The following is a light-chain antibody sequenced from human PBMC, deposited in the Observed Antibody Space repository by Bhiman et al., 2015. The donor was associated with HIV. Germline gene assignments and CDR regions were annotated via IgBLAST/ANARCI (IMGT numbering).Light chain of an antibody. V-gene: IGLV1-44*01. J-gene: IGLJ1*01. Sequence: QSVLTQPPSASGTPGQRVTISCSGSSSNIGSNAVHWFRQLPGTTPKFVIHENDQRPSGVPDRFSGSSSGNTASLTITGAQAEDEADYYCNSRDSSGNHYVFGTGTKVTVL. CDR2: END. CDR1: SSNIGSNA. CDR3: NSRDSSGNHYV.